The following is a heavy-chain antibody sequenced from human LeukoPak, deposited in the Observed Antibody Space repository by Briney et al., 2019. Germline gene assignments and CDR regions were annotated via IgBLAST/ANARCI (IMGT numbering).Heavy chain of an antibody. D-gene: IGHD1-26*01. V-gene: IGHV3-23*01. Sequence: PGGSLRLSCAASGFTFSSYSMNWVRQAPGEGLEWVSVISTSGGGTYYADSVKGRFTISRDKSKNTLYLQMNSLRAEDTAVYYCARVSGGTLSGSYRETDYWGQGTQVTVSS. CDR3: ARVSGGTLSGSYRETDY. CDR1: GFTFSSYS. CDR2: ISTSGGGT. J-gene: IGHJ4*02.